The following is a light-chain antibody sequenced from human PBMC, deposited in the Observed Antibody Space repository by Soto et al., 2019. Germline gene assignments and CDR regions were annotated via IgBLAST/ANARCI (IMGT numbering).Light chain of an antibody. CDR2: DVS. CDR1: SSDVGGYNY. J-gene: IGLJ1*01. Sequence: QSALTQPASVSGSPGQSITXXXTXTSSDVGGYNYVSWYQQYPGKAPKLMIYDVSNRPSGVSNRFSGSKSGNTASLTISGLQAEDEADYYCSSYTSSSTLVFGTGTKLTVL. CDR3: SSYTSSSTLV. V-gene: IGLV2-14*01.